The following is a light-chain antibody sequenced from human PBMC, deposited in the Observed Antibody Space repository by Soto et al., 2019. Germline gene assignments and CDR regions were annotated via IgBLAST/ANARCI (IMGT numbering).Light chain of an antibody. CDR1: HSVGSE. J-gene: IGKJ2*02. CDR2: GAA. CDR3: HQYNIWSVCT. Sequence: EIVMTQAQATLSVSPGDTATLSCRASHSVGSELAWYQVKPGQAPRRLIYGAATRAIAIPGRCSGSGTSTEFCRTSSSLQSEDSAVYYCHQYNIWSVCTFGPGTNLEI. V-gene: IGKV3-15*01.